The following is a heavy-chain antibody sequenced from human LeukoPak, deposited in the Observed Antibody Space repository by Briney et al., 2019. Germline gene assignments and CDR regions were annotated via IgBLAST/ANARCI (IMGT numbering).Heavy chain of an antibody. J-gene: IGHJ4*02. CDR3: STDYLGHY. Sequence: GGSLRLSCAASGFTFSDAWMSWVRQSPGKGLEWVGRIRSKAAGGTTDYATPVKGRFSISRDDSKNTLYLQMNSLKPEDTAVYYCSTDYLGHYWGQGTVVTVSS. CDR2: IRSKAAGGTT. CDR1: GFTFSDAW. V-gene: IGHV3-15*01. D-gene: IGHD2/OR15-2a*01.